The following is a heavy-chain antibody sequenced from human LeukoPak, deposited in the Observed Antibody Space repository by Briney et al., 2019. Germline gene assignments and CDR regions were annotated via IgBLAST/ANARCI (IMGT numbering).Heavy chain of an antibody. CDR2: ISTTGSGT. J-gene: IGHJ4*02. V-gene: IGHV3-23*01. Sequence: PGGSLRRSCAASGFTFSRYAMTWVRQAPGKGLDWVSAISTTGSGTYYADSVRGRFTISRDNSKNTLFLQMNSLRAEDTAVYYCVRTSSLFDYWGQGILVTVSS. CDR3: VRTSSLFDY. D-gene: IGHD1-7*01. CDR1: GFTFSRYA.